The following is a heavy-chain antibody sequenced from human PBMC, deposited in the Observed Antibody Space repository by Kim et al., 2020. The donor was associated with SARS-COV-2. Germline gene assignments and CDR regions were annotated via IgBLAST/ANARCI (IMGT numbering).Heavy chain of an antibody. J-gene: IGHJ4*02. D-gene: IGHD3-10*01. CDR1: GFTFSSYA. CDR3: AKDPASGITMVRGVIITLVPYYFDY. Sequence: GGSLRLSCAASGFTFSSYAMSWVRQAPGKGLEWVSAISGSGGSTYYADSVKGRFTISRDNSKNTLYLQMNSLRAEDTAVYYCAKDPASGITMVRGVIITLVPYYFDYWGQGTWSPSPQ. CDR2: ISGSGGST. V-gene: IGHV3-23*01.